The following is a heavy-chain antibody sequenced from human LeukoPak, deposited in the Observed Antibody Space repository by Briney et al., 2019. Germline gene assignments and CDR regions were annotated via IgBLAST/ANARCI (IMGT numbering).Heavy chain of an antibody. CDR3: ARGQTGYYYDSSGYYWD. Sequence: ASVKVSCKASGYTFTGYYMHWVRQAPGQGLEWVGRINPNSGGTNYAQKFQGRVTMTRDTSISTAYMELSRLRSDDTAVYYCARGQTGYYYDSSGYYWDWGQGTLVTVSS. CDR1: GYTFTGYY. D-gene: IGHD3-22*01. CDR2: INPNSGGT. V-gene: IGHV1-2*06. J-gene: IGHJ4*02.